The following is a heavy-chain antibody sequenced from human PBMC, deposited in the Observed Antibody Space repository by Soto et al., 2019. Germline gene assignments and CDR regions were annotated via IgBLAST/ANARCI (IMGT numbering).Heavy chain of an antibody. CDR1: GFTFSHYG. J-gene: IGHJ4*02. V-gene: IGHV3-48*01. Sequence: EVQLVESGGGLVQPGGSLRLSCTASGFTFSHYGMKWVRQAPGKGLEWVSYISSGGTIIYYADSVKGRFTISRDSAKNSLSLQMNSLRAEDTAVYYCARGGSSWSVDYWCQGTLVTVSS. CDR3: ARGGSSWSVDY. D-gene: IGHD6-13*01. CDR2: ISSGGTII.